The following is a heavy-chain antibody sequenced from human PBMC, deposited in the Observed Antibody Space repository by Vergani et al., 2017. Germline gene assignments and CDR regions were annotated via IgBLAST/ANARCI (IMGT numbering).Heavy chain of an antibody. V-gene: IGHV3-43*01. Sequence: VQLVESGGGVVQPGRSLRLSCAASGFTFSSYAMHWVRQAPGKGLEWVSLISWDGGSTYYADSVKGRFTISRDNSKNSLYLQMNSLRTEDTALYYCAKDMGDIAAYAFDIWGQGTMVTVSS. CDR3: AKDMGDIAAYAFDI. D-gene: IGHD6-6*01. CDR2: ISWDGGST. CDR1: GFTFSSYA. J-gene: IGHJ3*02.